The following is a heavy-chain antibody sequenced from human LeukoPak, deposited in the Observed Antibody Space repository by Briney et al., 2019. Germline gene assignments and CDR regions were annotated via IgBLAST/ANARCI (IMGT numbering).Heavy chain of an antibody. Sequence: SETLSLTCTVSGVSISSYYWSWIRQPPGKGLEWIGYIETSGSTNYNPSLKSRVTISVDASKSQFSLNLNSVNAADTAVYYCARGLAGYSYGPLFDYWGQGTLVTVSS. CDR1: GVSISSYY. CDR2: IETSGST. V-gene: IGHV4-59*01. D-gene: IGHD5-18*01. CDR3: ARGLAGYSYGPLFDY. J-gene: IGHJ4*02.